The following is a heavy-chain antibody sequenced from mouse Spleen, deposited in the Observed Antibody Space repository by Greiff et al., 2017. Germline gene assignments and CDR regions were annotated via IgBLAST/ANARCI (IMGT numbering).Heavy chain of an antibody. CDR1: GFSLTSYA. CDR2: IWTGGGT. Sequence: VQRVESGPGLVAPSQSLSITCTVSGFSLTSYAISWVRQPPGKGLEWLGVIWTGGGTNYNSALKSRLSISKDNSKSQVFLKMNSLQTDDTARYYCARNLDGHSYAMDYWGQGTSVTVSS. J-gene: IGHJ4*01. V-gene: IGHV2-9-1*01. D-gene: IGHD2-3*01. CDR3: ARNLDGHSYAMDY.